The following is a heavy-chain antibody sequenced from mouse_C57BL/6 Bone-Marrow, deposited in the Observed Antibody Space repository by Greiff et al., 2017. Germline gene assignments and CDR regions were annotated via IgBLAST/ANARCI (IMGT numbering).Heavy chain of an antibody. V-gene: IGHV3-6*01. J-gene: IGHJ2*01. CDR2: ISYDGSN. Sequence: EVQLVESGPGLVKPSQSLSLTCSVTGYPITSGYYWNWIRQFPGNKLEWMGYISYDGSNNYNPSLKNRISITRDTSKDQFFLKLNSVTTEDTATYYCARRGDGYSVGYWGQGTTLTVSS. D-gene: IGHD2-3*01. CDR1: GYPITSGYY. CDR3: ARRGDGYSVGY.